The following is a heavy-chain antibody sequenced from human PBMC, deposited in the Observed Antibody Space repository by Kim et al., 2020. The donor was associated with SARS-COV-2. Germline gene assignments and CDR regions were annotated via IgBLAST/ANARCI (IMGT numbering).Heavy chain of an antibody. V-gene: IGHV4-59*01. Sequence: SETLSLTCTVSGGSISSYYWSWIRQPPGKGLEWIGYIYYSGSTNYNPSLKSRVTISVDTSKNQFSLKLSSVTAVDTAVYYCARASRSTIFGVVTAPGAF. D-gene: IGHD3-3*01. CDR1: GGSISSYY. CDR2: IYYSGST. CDR3: ARASRSTIFGVVTAPGAF. J-gene: IGHJ3*01.